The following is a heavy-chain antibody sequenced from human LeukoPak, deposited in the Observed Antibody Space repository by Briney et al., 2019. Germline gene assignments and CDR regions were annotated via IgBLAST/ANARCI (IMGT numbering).Heavy chain of an antibody. V-gene: IGHV4-59*01. CDR2: IYYSGST. D-gene: IGHD3-22*01. Sequence: SETLSLTCTVSGGSISSYYWSWIRQPPGKGLEWIGYIYYSGSTNYNPSLKSRVTISVDTSKNQFSLKLSSVTAADTAVYYRAREWRAKYYYDSSGLDYWGQGTLVTVSS. CDR3: AREWRAKYYYDSSGLDY. J-gene: IGHJ4*02. CDR1: GGSISSYY.